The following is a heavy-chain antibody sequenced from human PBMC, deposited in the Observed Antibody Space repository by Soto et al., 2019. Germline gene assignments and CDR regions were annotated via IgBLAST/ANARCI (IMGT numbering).Heavy chain of an antibody. CDR3: AKNSRAYCTNGVCYDAFDI. V-gene: IGHV3-9*01. CDR1: GFTFDDYA. CDR2: ISWNSGSI. D-gene: IGHD2-8*01. Sequence: GGSLRLSCAASGFTFDDYAMHWVRQAPGKGLEWVSGISWNSGSIGYADSVKGRFTISRDNDKNSLYLQMNSLRAEDTALYYCAKNSRAYCTNGVCYDAFDIWGQGTMVTVSS. J-gene: IGHJ3*02.